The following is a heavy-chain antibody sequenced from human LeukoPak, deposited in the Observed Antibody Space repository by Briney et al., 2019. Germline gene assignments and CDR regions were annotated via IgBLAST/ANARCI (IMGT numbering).Heavy chain of an antibody. CDR2: IRYDGSNK. CDR1: GFTFSSNY. CDR3: AKQRVGAAVYYYYYYYMDV. V-gene: IGHV3-30*02. D-gene: IGHD2-15*01. Sequence: GGSLRLSCAASGFTFSSNYMSWVRQAPGKGLEWVAFIRYDGSNKYYADSVKGRFTISRDNSKNTLYLQMNSLRAEDTAVYYCAKQRVGAAVYYYYYYYMDVWGKGTTVTISS. J-gene: IGHJ6*03.